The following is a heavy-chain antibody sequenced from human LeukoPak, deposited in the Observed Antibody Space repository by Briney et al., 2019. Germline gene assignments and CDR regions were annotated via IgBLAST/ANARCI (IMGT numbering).Heavy chain of an antibody. J-gene: IGHJ6*02. Sequence: GGSLRLSCAASGFIFSSYWMSWVRQAPGKGLEWVSYISHTGSTMSYADSVKGRFTISRDNARNSLYLQMNSLRAEDTAVYYCAIPPLSGTGSSRPLAEMDVWGQGTTVTVSS. D-gene: IGHD3-10*01. CDR3: AIPPLSGTGSSRPLAEMDV. CDR1: GFIFSSYW. V-gene: IGHV3-48*04. CDR2: ISHTGSTM.